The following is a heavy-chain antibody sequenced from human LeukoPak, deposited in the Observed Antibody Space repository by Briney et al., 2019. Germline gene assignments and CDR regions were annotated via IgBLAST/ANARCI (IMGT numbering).Heavy chain of an antibody. CDR1: GYTFTNYD. D-gene: IGHD6-13*01. Sequence: ASVKVSCKASGYTFTNYDIHWVRQASGQGLAWMGWMNPNSGNTGSAQKFQGRVTMTSNTSISTAYMELSSLRSEDTAVYYCARGLRREQQLLRAFDYWGQGTPVTVSS. CDR3: ARGLRREQQLLRAFDY. V-gene: IGHV1-8*01. CDR2: MNPNSGNT. J-gene: IGHJ4*02.